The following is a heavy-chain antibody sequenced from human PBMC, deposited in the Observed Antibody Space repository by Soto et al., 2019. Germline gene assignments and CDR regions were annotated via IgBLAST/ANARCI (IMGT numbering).Heavy chain of an antibody. Sequence: EVQLVESGGGLVKPGGSLRLSCAASGFTFNTYDMNWVRQAPGKGLEWVSSITTSSAYIYYADSLKGRITISRDNAKNALVLAKQRLRAEDTAVYYCVRSGTARLLRHSWFDTWGQGTLVTVSS. J-gene: IGHJ5*02. CDR1: GFTFNTYD. D-gene: IGHD2-21*01. V-gene: IGHV3-21*01. CDR3: VRSGTARLLRHSWFDT. CDR2: ITTSSAYI.